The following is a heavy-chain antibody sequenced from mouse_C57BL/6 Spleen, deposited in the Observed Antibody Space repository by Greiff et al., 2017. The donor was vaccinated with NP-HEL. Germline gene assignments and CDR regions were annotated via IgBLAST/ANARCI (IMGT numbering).Heavy chain of an antibody. CDR2: IHPNSGST. V-gene: IGHV1-64*01. Sequence: QVQLQQPGAELVKPGASVKLSCKASGYTFTSYWMHWVKQRPGQGLEWIGMIHPNSGSTNYNEKFKSKATLTVDKSSSTAYMQLSSLTSEDSAVYYCARSDGYRAWFAYWGQGTLVTVSA. J-gene: IGHJ3*01. CDR3: ARSDGYRAWFAY. CDR1: GYTFTSYW. D-gene: IGHD2-3*01.